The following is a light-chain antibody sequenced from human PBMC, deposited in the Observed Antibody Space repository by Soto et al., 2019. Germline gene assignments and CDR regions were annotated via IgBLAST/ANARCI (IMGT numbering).Light chain of an antibody. Sequence: AIQMTQSPSSLPASVGDRVTITCRASQGIRNDLGWYQQKPGKAPKLLIYAASSLQSGVPSRFSGSGSGTDFTLTISSLQPEDFATYYCLQDYNFPLTFGGWTKVEIK. V-gene: IGKV1-6*01. CDR3: LQDYNFPLT. CDR1: QGIRND. J-gene: IGKJ4*01. CDR2: AAS.